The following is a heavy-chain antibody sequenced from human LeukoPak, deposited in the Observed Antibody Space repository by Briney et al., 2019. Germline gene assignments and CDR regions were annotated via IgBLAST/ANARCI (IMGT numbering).Heavy chain of an antibody. CDR1: GFTFSSYS. J-gene: IGHJ4*02. D-gene: IGHD4-17*01. V-gene: IGHV3-48*01. CDR3: ARGIYGDNYDY. CDR2: ISSSSNTI. Sequence: TGGSLRLSCAASGFTFSSYSMNWVRQAPGKGLEWVSHISSSSNTIYYAESVKGRFTISRDNAKNSLYLQMNSLRAEDTAVYYCARGIYGDNYDYWGQGTLVTVSS.